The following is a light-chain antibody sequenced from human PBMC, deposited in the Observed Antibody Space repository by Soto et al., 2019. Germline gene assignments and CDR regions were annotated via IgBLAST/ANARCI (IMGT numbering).Light chain of an antibody. CDR1: SSDVGGYNS. CDR3: SSYTSSSTYV. Sequence: QSALTQPDSVSGSPGQSITISCTGTSSDVGGYNSVSWYQQHPGKAPKLMIYNVSNRPSGISDRFSGSRSGNTASLTISGLQAEDEDDYYCSSYTSSSTYVFGTGTKLTVL. V-gene: IGLV2-14*03. CDR2: NVS. J-gene: IGLJ1*01.